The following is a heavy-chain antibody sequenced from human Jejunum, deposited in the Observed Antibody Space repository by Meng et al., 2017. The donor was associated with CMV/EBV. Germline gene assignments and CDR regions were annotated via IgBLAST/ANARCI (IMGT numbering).Heavy chain of an antibody. CDR1: FSLTSSPVG. D-gene: IGHD1-1*01. V-gene: IGHV2-5*02. J-gene: IGHJ4*02. Sequence: FSLTSSPVGVGWIRQPTGKALEWLAFIYWDNDKRYKPSLKNRLTITKDAPKDQVVLTMTNMDPADTATYHCVHRKDYSGNWNGGSADFWGPGALVTVSS. CDR2: IYWDNDK. CDR3: VHRKDYSGNWNGGSADF.